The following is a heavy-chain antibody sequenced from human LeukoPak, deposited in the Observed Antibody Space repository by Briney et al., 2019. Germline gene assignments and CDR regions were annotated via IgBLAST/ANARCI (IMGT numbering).Heavy chain of an antibody. CDR3: ARHDWQLVLVDY. J-gene: IGHJ4*02. Sequence: GASVKVSCKASGGTFSSYAISWVRQAPGQGLEWMGWISAYNGNTNYAQKLQGRVTMTTDTSTSTAYMELRSLRSDDTAVYYCARHDWQLVLVDYWGQGTLVTVSS. V-gene: IGHV1-18*01. CDR2: ISAYNGNT. CDR1: GGTFSSYA. D-gene: IGHD6-13*01.